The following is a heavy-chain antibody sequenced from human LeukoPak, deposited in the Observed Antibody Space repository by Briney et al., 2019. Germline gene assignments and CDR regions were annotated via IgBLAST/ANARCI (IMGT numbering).Heavy chain of an antibody. CDR2: ISGSGDST. CDR3: AVEKRSTTAYDY. CDR1: GFTFRSYP. J-gene: IGHJ4*02. V-gene: IGHV3-23*01. Sequence: GGSLRLSCAASGFTFRSYPMTWVRQAPGKGLEWVSAISGSGDSTYYEDSVKGRFTISRDNSRNTLYLQMNSLRADDTAMYYCAVEKRSTTAYDYWGQGTLVTVSS. D-gene: IGHD4-17*01.